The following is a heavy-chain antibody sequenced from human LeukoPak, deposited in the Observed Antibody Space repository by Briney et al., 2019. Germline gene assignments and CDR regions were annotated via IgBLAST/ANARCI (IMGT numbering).Heavy chain of an antibody. CDR2: IIPIFGTA. D-gene: IGHD3-22*01. CDR3: ASRDFTYYYDSSGYYLNY. J-gene: IGHJ4*02. Sequence: SVKVSCKASGGTFSSYAISWVRQAPGQGLEWMGGIIPIFGTANYAQKFQGRVTITADESTSTAYMELSSLRSEDTAVYYCASRDFTYYYDSSGYYLNYWGQGTLVTVSS. CDR1: GGTFSSYA. V-gene: IGHV1-69*13.